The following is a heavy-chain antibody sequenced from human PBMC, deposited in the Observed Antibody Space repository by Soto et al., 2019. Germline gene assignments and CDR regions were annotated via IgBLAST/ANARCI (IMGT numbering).Heavy chain of an antibody. J-gene: IGHJ4*02. CDR1: GFTFSSYT. CDR2: ISSRSTNT. V-gene: IGHV3-21*02. Sequence: EVQLVESGGGLVKPGGSLRLSCEDSGFTFSSYTMNWVRRAPGKGLEWVSCISSRSTNTHYADSVRGRFTISRDNAKRSLDPRIHSLRAEDTAVYYCARGALYYFDYWGQGTLVTVSS. CDR3: ARGALYYFDY. D-gene: IGHD3-16*01.